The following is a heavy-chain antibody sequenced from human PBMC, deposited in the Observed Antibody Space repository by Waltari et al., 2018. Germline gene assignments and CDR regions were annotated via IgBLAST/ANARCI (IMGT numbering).Heavy chain of an antibody. CDR2: VDPEDGKT. D-gene: IGHD5-12*01. V-gene: IGHV1-69-2*01. Sequence: EVQLVQSGAEVKKPGATVQVSCKVSGYTFTDYYMPWGQQAPGKGLEWMGLVDPEDGKTIYAEKFQGRVTIAADTSTDTAYMELSSLGSEDAAVYYWAPRRRFGLDPWGQGTLVTVSS. CDR3: APRRRFGLDP. J-gene: IGHJ5*02. CDR1: GYTFTDYY.